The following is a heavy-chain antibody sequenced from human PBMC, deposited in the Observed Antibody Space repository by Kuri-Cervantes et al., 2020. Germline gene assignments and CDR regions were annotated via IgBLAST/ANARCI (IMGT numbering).Heavy chain of an antibody. D-gene: IGHD4-17*01. CDR3: ASNGYGDPFDY. J-gene: IGHJ4*02. Sequence: GESLKISCAASGFTVSSNYMSWVRQAPGKGLEWVSVIYSGGSTYYADSVKGRFTISRDNSKNTLYLQMNSLRAEDTAVYYCASNGYGDPFDYWGQGTLVTVSS. V-gene: IGHV3-53*01. CDR2: IYSGGST. CDR1: GFTVSSNY.